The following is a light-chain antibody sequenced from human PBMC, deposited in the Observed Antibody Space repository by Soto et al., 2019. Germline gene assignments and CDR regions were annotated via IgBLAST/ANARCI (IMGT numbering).Light chain of an antibody. CDR2: AAS. CDR1: QIILNY. CDR3: QQSFSTLS. J-gene: IGKJ1*01. Sequence: DIQMTQSPSSLSASVGDRVTSTCRSSQIILNYLNWYQQKPGKAPKLLIYAASSLLSGVPSRFSGSWSGKDFTLAIIILQPEDFATYSCQQSFSTLSFGQGTKVEIK. V-gene: IGKV1-39*01.